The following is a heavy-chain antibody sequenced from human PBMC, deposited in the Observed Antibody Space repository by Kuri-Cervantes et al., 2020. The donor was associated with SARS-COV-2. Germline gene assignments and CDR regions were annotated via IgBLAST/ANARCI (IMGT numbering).Heavy chain of an antibody. V-gene: IGHV3-23*01. CDR3: AKDLAYGDYAGDY. J-gene: IGHJ4*02. CDR1: GFTFSSYA. Sequence: GESLKISCAASGFTFSSYAMSWVRQAPGKGLEWVSAISGSGGSTYYADSVKGRFTISRDNSKNTLYLQMNSLRAEDTAVYYCAKDLAYGDYAGDYWGQGTRVTVSS. CDR2: ISGSGGST. D-gene: IGHD4-17*01.